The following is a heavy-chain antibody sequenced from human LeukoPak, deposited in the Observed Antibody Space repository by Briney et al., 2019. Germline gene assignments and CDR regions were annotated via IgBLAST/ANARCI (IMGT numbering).Heavy chain of an antibody. CDR1: GGSTSSSSYY. J-gene: IGHJ4*02. V-gene: IGHV4-39*07. CDR3: ARVIRGRSSLPQFDY. CDR2: IYYSGST. D-gene: IGHD2-15*01. Sequence: PSETLSLTCIVSGGSTSSSSYYWGWIRQPPGKGLEWIGSIYYSGSTYYNPSLKSRVTISVDTSKNQFSLKLSSVTAADTAVYYCARVIRGRSSLPQFDYWGQGTLVTVSS.